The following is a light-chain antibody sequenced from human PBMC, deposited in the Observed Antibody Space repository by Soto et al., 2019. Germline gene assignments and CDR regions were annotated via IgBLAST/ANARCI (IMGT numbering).Light chain of an antibody. V-gene: IGKV1-39*01. CDR2: AAS. CDR1: QSISSY. J-gene: IGKJ2*01. Sequence: DIQMTQSPSSLSASVGDRVTITCRASQSISSYLNWYQQKPGKAPKLLIYAASSLQSGVQSRLSGSGYETEFTLNISSLQPEDFSTYYGPPRYRTPRYTFGQGTKLEIK. CDR3: PPRYRTPRYT.